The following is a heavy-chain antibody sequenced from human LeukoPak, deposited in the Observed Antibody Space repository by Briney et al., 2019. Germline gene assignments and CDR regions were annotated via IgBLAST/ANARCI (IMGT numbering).Heavy chain of an antibody. V-gene: IGHV1-46*01. CDR1: GYTFTTYY. D-gene: IGHD6-13*01. CDR3: ARDLDGSSGCDY. CDR2: INPSGGST. J-gene: IGHJ4*02. Sequence: ASVKVSCKASGYTFTTYYMHWVRQSPGQGLGCMGIINPSGGSTSYAQKFQGRVTITADTSTSTAYMEPSSLRSEDTAVYYCARDLDGSSGCDYWGQGTLVTVSS.